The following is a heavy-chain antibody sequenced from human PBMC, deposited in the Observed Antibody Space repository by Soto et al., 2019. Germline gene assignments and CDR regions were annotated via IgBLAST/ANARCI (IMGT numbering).Heavy chain of an antibody. CDR2: IYYSGST. CDR1: VGSISSYY. CDR3: ARGSLSRPPYYGMDV. J-gene: IGHJ6*02. Sequence: SETLSLTCTVSVGSISSYYWSWIRQPPGKGLEWIGYIYYSGSTNYNPSLKSRATISVDTSKNQFSLKLSSVTAADTAVYYCARGSLSRPPYYGMDVWGQGTTVTVSS. V-gene: IGHV4-59*01.